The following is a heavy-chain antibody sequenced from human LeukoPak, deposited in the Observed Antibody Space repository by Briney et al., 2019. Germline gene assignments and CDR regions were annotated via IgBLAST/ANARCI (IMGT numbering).Heavy chain of an antibody. J-gene: IGHJ4*02. CDR2: IIPILDIT. D-gene: IGHD4-23*01. CDR3: AREGLYGGKRRYFDY. V-gene: IGHV1-69*04. Sequence: ASVKVSCKPSGGTFSSYGISWVRQAPGQGLEWMGRIIPILDITNYAQKFQGRVTITADKSTRTAYMELSSLRSEDTAVYYCAREGLYGGKRRYFDYWGQGTLVTVSS. CDR1: GGTFSSYG.